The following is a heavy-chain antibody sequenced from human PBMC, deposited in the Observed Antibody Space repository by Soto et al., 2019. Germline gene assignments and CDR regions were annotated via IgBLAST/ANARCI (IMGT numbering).Heavy chain of an antibody. J-gene: IGHJ1*01. D-gene: IGHD1-1*01. Sequence: QITLKESGPTLVKPTQTLTLTCTFSGFSLSTSGVGVGWIRQPPGKALEWLALIYWDDDKRYSPFLKSRLTITMDTSKNQVVLTMTNMDPVDTATYYCALAGRDAYNSLALQHWGQGTLVTVSS. CDR1: GFSLSTSGVG. CDR3: ALAGRDAYNSLALQH. V-gene: IGHV2-5*02. CDR2: IYWDDDK.